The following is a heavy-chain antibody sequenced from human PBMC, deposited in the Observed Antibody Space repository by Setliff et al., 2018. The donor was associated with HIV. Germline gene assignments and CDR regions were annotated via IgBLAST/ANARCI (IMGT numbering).Heavy chain of an antibody. V-gene: IGHV3-NL1*01. D-gene: IGHD3-10*01. CDR1: GFNFDIFA. CDR2: IYSGGDT. CDR3: ARVRLYNNALDY. J-gene: IGHJ4*02. Sequence: GGSLRLSCAASGFNFDIFAMHWVRQAPGKGLEWVAAIYSGGDTYHADSVKGRVTLSRDNSKNTLYLQMNSLRPEDTAVYYCARVRLYNNALDYWGQGTLVTVSS.